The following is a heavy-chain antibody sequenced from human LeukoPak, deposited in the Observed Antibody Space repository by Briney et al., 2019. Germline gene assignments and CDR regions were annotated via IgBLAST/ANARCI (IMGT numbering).Heavy chain of an antibody. D-gene: IGHD6-13*01. CDR3: AREGAAGQFDY. CDR1: GGSFSGYY. J-gene: IGHJ4*02. Sequence: TSETLSLTCAVYGGSFSGYYWSWIRQPPGKGLEWIGYIYYSGSTNYNPSLKSRVTISVDTSKNQFSLKLSSVTAADTAVYYCAREGAAGQFDYWGQGTLVTVSS. V-gene: IGHV4-59*01. CDR2: IYYSGST.